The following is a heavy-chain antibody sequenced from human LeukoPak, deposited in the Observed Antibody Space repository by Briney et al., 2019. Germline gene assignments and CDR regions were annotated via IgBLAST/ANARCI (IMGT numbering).Heavy chain of an antibody. CDR2: ISSSSSYT. V-gene: IGHV3-11*06. CDR3: ARDLGTYTAFDY. CDR1: GFTFSDYY. J-gene: IGHJ4*02. D-gene: IGHD7-27*01. Sequence: GESLRLSCAASGFTFSDYYMSWIRQAPGKGLEWVSYISSSSSYTNYADSVKGRFTISRDNAKNSLYLQMNSLRAEDTAVYYCARDLGTYTAFDYWGQGTLVTVSS.